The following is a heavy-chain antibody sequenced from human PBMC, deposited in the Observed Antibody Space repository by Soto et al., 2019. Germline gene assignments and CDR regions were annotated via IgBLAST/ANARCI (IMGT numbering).Heavy chain of an antibody. CDR3: AKDVGTLLIFARGGVDYFDY. CDR2: ISGSGGST. Sequence: QSGGSLRLSCAASGFTFSSYAMSWVRQAPGKGLEWVSAISGSGGSTYYADSVKGRFTISRDNSKNTLYLQMNSLRAEDTAAYYCAKDVGTLLIFARGGVDYFDYWGQGTLVTVSS. J-gene: IGHJ4*02. D-gene: IGHD3-10*01. CDR1: GFTFSSYA. V-gene: IGHV3-23*01.